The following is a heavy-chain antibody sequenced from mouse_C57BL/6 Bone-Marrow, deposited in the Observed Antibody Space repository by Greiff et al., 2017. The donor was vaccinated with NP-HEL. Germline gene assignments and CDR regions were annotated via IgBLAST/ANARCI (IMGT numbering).Heavy chain of an antibody. J-gene: IGHJ3*01. CDR3: ARDCYYGSSYSFAY. Sequence: QVQLKESGPELVKPGASVKISCKASGYAFSSSWMNWVKQRPGKGLEWIGRIYPGDGDTNYNGKFKGKATLTADKSSSTAYMQLSSLTSEDSAVYFCARDCYYGSSYSFAYWGQGTLVTVSA. CDR1: GYAFSSSW. CDR2: IYPGDGDT. D-gene: IGHD1-1*01. V-gene: IGHV1-82*01.